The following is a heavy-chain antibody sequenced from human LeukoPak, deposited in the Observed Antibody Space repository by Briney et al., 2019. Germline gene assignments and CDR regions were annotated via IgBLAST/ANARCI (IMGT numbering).Heavy chain of an antibody. D-gene: IGHD5-12*01. J-gene: IGHJ4*02. Sequence: SETLSLTCTVSGGSVSSGSLYWSWIRQPPGTGLEWIGYIYYSGSTNYNPSLKSRVTMSVDTSKNQFSLKLRSVTAADTAVYYCAREYSGYDGTQFDYWGQGTLVTVSS. CDR2: IYYSGST. V-gene: IGHV4-61*01. CDR3: AREYSGYDGTQFDY. CDR1: GGSVSSGSLY.